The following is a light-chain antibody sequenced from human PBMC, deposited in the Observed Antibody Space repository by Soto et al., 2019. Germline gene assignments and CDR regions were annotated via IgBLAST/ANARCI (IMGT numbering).Light chain of an antibody. J-gene: IGKJ1*01. CDR2: DAS. V-gene: IGKV1-5*01. Sequence: DIQMTQSPSILSASVGDRVTITCRASQSISSWLAWYQQKPGKAPKLLIYDASSLESGVPSRFSGSGSGTEFTLTISSLQPDDFATYSCQQYNTYSTFGQGPKVDIK. CDR3: QQYNTYST. CDR1: QSISSW.